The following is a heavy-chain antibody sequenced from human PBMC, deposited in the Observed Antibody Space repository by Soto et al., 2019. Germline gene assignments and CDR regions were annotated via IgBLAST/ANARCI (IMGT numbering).Heavy chain of an antibody. CDR3: ARDGIVVVPAAPRIYYYMDV. V-gene: IGHV1-18*01. Sequence: QVPLVQSGAEVKKPGASVKVSCKASGYTFTSYGISWVRQAPGQGLEWMGWISAYNGNTNYAQKLQGIVTMTTDTSTSTAYMELRSLRSDDTAVYYCARDGIVVVPAAPRIYYYMDVWGKGTTVTVSS. CDR1: GYTFTSYG. J-gene: IGHJ6*03. CDR2: ISAYNGNT. D-gene: IGHD2-2*01.